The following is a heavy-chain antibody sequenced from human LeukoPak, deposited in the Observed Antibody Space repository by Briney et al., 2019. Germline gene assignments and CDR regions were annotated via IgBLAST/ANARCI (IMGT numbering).Heavy chain of an antibody. CDR2: IYYSGST. CDR1: GGSISSYY. D-gene: IGHD6-13*01. Sequence: SETLSPTCTVSGGSISSYYWSWIRQPPGKGLEWIGYIYYSGSTNHDPSLKSRVTISVDTSKNQFSLKLSSVTAADTAVYYCARAIAAAGIRVAFDIWGQGTVVTVSS. J-gene: IGHJ3*02. CDR3: ARAIAAAGIRVAFDI. V-gene: IGHV4-59*01.